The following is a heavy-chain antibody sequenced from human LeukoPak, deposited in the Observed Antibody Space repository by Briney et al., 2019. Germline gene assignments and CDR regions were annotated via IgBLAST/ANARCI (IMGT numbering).Heavy chain of an antibody. CDR3: ARDLFLSNYFDY. J-gene: IGHJ4*02. D-gene: IGHD2-21*01. Sequence: GGSLRLSCAASGFTVSSNYMNWVRQAPGKGLEWVSVIYSGGSTYYADSVKGRFTISRDNSKNTLYLQMNSLRAEDTAVYYCARDLFLSNYFDYWGQGTLVTVSS. CDR1: GFTVSSNY. CDR2: IYSGGST. V-gene: IGHV3-66*01.